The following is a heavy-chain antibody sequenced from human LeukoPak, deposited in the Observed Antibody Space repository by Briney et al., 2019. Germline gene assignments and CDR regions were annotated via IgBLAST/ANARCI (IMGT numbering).Heavy chain of an antibody. CDR3: ATDIVVVPAAIRSGDY. J-gene: IGHJ4*02. CDR2: INPSGGST. D-gene: IGHD2-2*02. V-gene: IGHV1-46*03. Sequence: ASVKVSCKASGYTFTSYYMHWVRQAPGQGLEWMVIINPSGGSTSYAQKFQGRVTMTRDTSTSTVYMELSSLRSEDTAVYYCATDIVVVPAAIRSGDYWGQGTLVTVSS. CDR1: GYTFTSYY.